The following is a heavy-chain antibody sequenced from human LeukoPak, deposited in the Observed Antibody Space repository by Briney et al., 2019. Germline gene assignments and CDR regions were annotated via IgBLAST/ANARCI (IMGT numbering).Heavy chain of an antibody. J-gene: IGHJ3*01. D-gene: IGHD3-10*01. CDR3: ARIGSETYHDAFDL. CDR1: GFTFRNYG. V-gene: IGHV3-7*03. Sequence: GGSLRLSCAASGFTFRNYGLGWVRQAPGKGLEWVSNIIQDGSKKYHVDSVKGRLSISRDNAKNSLYLQMNSLGAEDTAMYYCARIGSETYHDAFDLWGQGTMVTVFS. CDR2: IIQDGSKK.